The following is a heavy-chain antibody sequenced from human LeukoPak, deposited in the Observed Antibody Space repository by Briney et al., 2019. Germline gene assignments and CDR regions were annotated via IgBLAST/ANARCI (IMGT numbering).Heavy chain of an antibody. J-gene: IGHJ4*02. V-gene: IGHV3-30-3*01. CDR1: GFTFSSYA. Sequence: GGSLRLSCAASGFTFSSYAMHWVRQAPGKGLEWVAVISYDGSNKHYADSVKGRFTISRDNSKNTLYLQMNSLRAEDTAVYYCARDLSYYDSSGYYYWGQGTLVTVSS. CDR2: ISYDGSNK. CDR3: ARDLSYYDSSGYYY. D-gene: IGHD3-22*01.